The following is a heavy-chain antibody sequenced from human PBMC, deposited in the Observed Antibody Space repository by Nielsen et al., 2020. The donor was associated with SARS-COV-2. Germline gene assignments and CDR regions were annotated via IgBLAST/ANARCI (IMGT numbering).Heavy chain of an antibody. CDR2: IKQDGSEK. Sequence: GGSLRLSCAASGFTFSSYWMSWVRQAPGKGLEWVANIKQDGSEKYYVDSVKGRFTISRDNAKNSLYLQMNSLRAEDTAVYYCAKAPTDSGSYYDFDIWGQGTMVTVSS. CDR3: AKAPTDSGSYYDFDI. D-gene: IGHD1-26*01. CDR1: GFTFSSYW. V-gene: IGHV3-7*03. J-gene: IGHJ3*02.